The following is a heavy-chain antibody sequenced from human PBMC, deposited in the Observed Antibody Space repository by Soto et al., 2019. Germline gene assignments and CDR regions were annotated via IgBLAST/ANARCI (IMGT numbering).Heavy chain of an antibody. Sequence: GGSLRLSCAASGFTFSSYAMHWVRQAPGKGLEYVSAISSNGGSTYYANSVKGRFTISRDNSKNTLYLQMGSLRAEDMAVYYCARGASYGYNWFDPWGQGTLVTVSS. CDR1: GFTFSSYA. CDR2: ISSNGGST. CDR3: ARGASYGYNWFDP. V-gene: IGHV3-64*01. D-gene: IGHD3-10*01. J-gene: IGHJ5*02.